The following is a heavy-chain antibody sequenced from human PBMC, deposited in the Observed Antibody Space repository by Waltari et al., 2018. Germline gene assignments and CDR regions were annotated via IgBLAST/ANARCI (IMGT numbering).Heavy chain of an antibody. CDR3: TRDRWYSSTGYFDY. V-gene: IGHV3-49*03. J-gene: IGHJ4*02. CDR1: GFTFGDYA. CDR2: IRSRTDGGTA. Sequence: EVQLVESGGDLVQPGRSLRLPCTAIGFTFGDYALSWFRQAPGRGLEGVGCIRSRTDGGTAQYAASVKGRFTISRDDSKSNAYLQMNSLKVEDTAVYYCTRDRWYSSTGYFDYWGQGTLVTVSS. D-gene: IGHD2-2*01.